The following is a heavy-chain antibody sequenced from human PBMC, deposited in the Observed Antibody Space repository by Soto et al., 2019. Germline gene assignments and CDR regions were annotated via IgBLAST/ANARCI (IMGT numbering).Heavy chain of an antibody. Sequence: QVQLVQSGAEVKKPGSSVKVSCKASGGTFSSYAISWVRQAPGQGLEWMGGIIPIFGTVNYAQKFQGRVTINADDSTSTAYMELSSLRSEDTAVYYCARGNHRWLQLWYFDLWGRGTLVTVSS. CDR3: ARGNHRWLQLWYFDL. D-gene: IGHD5-12*01. CDR1: GGTFSSYA. J-gene: IGHJ2*01. CDR2: IIPIFGTV. V-gene: IGHV1-69*12.